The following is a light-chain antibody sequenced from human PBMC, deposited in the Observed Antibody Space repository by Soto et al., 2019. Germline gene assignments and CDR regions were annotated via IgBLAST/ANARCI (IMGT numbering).Light chain of an antibody. CDR1: SSNIGSNF. CDR3: AAWDDSLNGPL. J-gene: IGLJ3*02. V-gene: IGLV1-44*01. CDR2: TNN. Sequence: QSVLTQPPSASGTPGQSVTISCSGSSSNIGSNFVNWYQQLPGTAPKLLIYTNNQRPSGVPDRFSVSKSGTSASLAISGLQSEDEADYHCAAWDDSLNGPLFGGGTKLTVL.